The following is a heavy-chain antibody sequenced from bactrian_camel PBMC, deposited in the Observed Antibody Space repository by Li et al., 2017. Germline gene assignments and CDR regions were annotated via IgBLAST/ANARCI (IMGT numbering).Heavy chain of an antibody. Sequence: HVQLVESGGGEVQAGGSLTLSCAATGAPGGFNCLAWFRQPLGKSREGIAAYTTRTRSTEYADSVKDRFTISHDIAKNTLYLQMDSLKPEDTAVYYCAARDAQYGGGHYCGNTAAYNYWGQGTQVTVS. D-gene: IGHD2*01. CDR1: GAPGGFNC. CDR2: YTTRTRST. J-gene: IGHJ4*01. V-gene: IGHV3S1*01. CDR3: AARDAQYGGGHYCGNTAAYNY.